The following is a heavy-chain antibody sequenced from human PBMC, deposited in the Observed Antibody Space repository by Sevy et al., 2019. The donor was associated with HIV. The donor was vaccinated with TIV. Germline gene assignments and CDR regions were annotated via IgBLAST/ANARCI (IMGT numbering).Heavy chain of an antibody. D-gene: IGHD3-9*01. V-gene: IGHV3-23*01. J-gene: IGHJ4*02. Sequence: GGSLRLSCVGSGFIFGSHGMSWVRQAPGRGLEWVSGIDAGGDYTYYGDAMKGRVSISRDNAESTLLLQMNSLRAEDTGVYYCAEGLGITTFVEIDSWGQGTLVTVSS. CDR1: GFIFGSHG. CDR3: AEGLGITTFVEIDS. CDR2: IDAGGDYT.